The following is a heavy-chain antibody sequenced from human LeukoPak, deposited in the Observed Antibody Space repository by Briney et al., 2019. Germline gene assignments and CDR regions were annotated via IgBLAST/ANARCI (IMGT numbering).Heavy chain of an antibody. CDR1: GFTFSSYG. Sequence: PGRSLRLSCAASGFTFSSYGMHWVRQAPGKGLEWVAVISYDGSNKYYADSVKGRFTISRDNSKNTLYLQMNSLRAEDTAVYYCAKDDYGANDAFDYWGQGTLVTVSS. CDR2: ISYDGSNK. V-gene: IGHV3-30*18. J-gene: IGHJ4*02. D-gene: IGHD4-17*01. CDR3: AKDDYGANDAFDY.